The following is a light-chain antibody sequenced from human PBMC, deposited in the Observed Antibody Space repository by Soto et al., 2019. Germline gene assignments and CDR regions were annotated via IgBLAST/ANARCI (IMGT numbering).Light chain of an antibody. CDR1: ESMSIY. CDR2: AAS. CDR3: QQSYKTPT. J-gene: IGKJ1*01. Sequence: DIQLTQSPSSLSASVGDRVTITCRARESMSIYLNWYQHKPGKAPKLLIYAASSLQSGVPSRFSGSGSGTDFTLTISSLQREDFETYYCQQSYKTPTFGQGTKVEIK. V-gene: IGKV1-39*01.